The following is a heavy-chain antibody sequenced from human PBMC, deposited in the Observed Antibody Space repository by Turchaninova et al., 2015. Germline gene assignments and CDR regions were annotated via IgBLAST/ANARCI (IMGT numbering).Heavy chain of an antibody. V-gene: IGHV1-69*01. CDR2: NIPIFGTA. D-gene: IGHD3-16*02. CDR3: ASERGDYVWGSYRPPSH. J-gene: IGHJ4*02. Sequence: GAEVKKPGSSVKVSCKASGGTFSSYAISWVRQAPGQGLEWMGGNIPIFGTANYAQKFQGRVTITADESTSTAYMELSSLRSEDTAVYYCASERGDYVWGSYRPPSHWGQGTLVTVSS. CDR1: GGTFSSYA.